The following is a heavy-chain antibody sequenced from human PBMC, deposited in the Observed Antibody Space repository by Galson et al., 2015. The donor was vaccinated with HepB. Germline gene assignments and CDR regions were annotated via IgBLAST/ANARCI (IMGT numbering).Heavy chain of an antibody. CDR3: ARALGNYGGY. CDR2: ISYDGSNK. J-gene: IGHJ4*02. V-gene: IGHV3-30*03. Sequence: SLRLSCAASGFTFSSYGMHWVRQAPGKGLEWVAVISYDGSNKYYADSVKGRFTISRDNSKNTLYLQMNSLRDEDTAVYYCARALGNYGGYWGQGTLVTVSS. D-gene: IGHD4-11*01. CDR1: GFTFSSYG.